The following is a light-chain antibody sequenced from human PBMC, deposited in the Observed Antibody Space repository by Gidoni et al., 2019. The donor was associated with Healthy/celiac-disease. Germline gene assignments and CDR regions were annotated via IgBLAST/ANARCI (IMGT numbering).Light chain of an antibody. J-gene: IGKJ2*01. CDR2: KAS. V-gene: IGKV1-5*03. CDR1: QSISSW. Sequence: DIQMTQSPSTLSASVGDRVTITCRASQSISSWLAWYQQKPGKAPKLLIYKASSLESGVPSRFSGSGSGTEFTLIIIRLQPDDFATYYCQQYNSYPYTFGQGTKLEIK. CDR3: QQYNSYPYT.